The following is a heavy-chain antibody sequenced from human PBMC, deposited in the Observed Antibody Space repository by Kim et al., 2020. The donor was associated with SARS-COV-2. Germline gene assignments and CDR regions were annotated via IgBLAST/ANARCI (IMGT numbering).Heavy chain of an antibody. Sequence: SETLSLTCTVSGGSISSYYWSWIRQPPGKGLEWIGYIYYSGSTNYNPSLKSRVTISVDTSKNQFSLKLSSVTAADTAVYYCARLIQLWSTYYFDYWGQGT. CDR2: IYYSGST. V-gene: IGHV4-59*01. J-gene: IGHJ4*02. D-gene: IGHD5-18*01. CDR1: GGSISSYY. CDR3: ARLIQLWSTYYFDY.